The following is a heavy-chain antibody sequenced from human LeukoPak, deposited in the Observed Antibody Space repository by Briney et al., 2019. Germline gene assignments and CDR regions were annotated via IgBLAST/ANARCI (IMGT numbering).Heavy chain of an antibody. CDR1: GFTFSTSA. D-gene: IGHD2-15*01. V-gene: IGHV1-58*02. CDR3: AADYCSGGSCQFDY. CDR2: IVVGRGNT. J-gene: IGHJ4*02. Sequence: SVKVSCNASGFTFSTSAMQWVRQARGQRLEWIGWIVVGRGNTNYAQKFQERVTITRDMSTSTAYMELSSLRSEDTAVYYCAADYCSGGSCQFDYWGQGTLVTVSS.